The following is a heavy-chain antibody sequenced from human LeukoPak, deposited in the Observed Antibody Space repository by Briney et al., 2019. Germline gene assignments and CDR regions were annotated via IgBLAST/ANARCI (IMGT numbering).Heavy chain of an antibody. CDR1: GGSISGYY. CDR2: IYSSGIT. J-gene: IGHJ4*02. D-gene: IGHD3-10*01. CDR3: ARHFGSGTYPLDY. V-gene: IGHV4-59*08. Sequence: PSETLSLTCTVSGGSISGYYWSWIRQPPGKGLEFIGYIYSSGITNYNPSLESRVSISVDTSKNQFSLRLSSVTAADTAVYYCARHFGSGTYPLDYWGQGTLVTVSS.